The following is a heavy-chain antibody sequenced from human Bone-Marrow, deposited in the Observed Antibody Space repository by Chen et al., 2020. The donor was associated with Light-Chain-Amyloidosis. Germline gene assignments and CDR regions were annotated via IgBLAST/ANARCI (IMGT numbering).Heavy chain of an antibody. Sequence: EVQLVESGGGLLQRGGSLRLSWAASGFAFSSYAMSWVRQAPGKGLEWVSTISGSGGSRFYGDSVEGRLTISRDNSNTALFLQMNSLRAEDTAVYYCAKDISYDDILPGYPADAFDIWGQGTMVTVSS. CDR3: AKDISYDDILPGYPADAFDI. V-gene: IGHV3-23*04. J-gene: IGHJ3*02. CDR2: ISGSGGSR. D-gene: IGHD3-9*01. CDR1: GFAFSSYA.